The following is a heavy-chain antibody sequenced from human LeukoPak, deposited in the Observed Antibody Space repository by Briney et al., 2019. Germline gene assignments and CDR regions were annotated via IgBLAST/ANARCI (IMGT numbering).Heavy chain of an antibody. CDR1: GYTFSNYD. CDR2: MSPNSGNT. V-gene: IGHV1-8*01. CDR3: ARFCSSTSCVYYGMDV. D-gene: IGHD2-2*01. J-gene: IGHJ6*02. Sequence: ASVKVSCKASGYTFSNYDINWVRQATGQGLEWMGWMSPNSGNTGYAQKFQGRVTMTRNTSISTAYMELTSLRSEDTAVYYCARFCSSTSCVYYGMDVWGQGTTVTVSS.